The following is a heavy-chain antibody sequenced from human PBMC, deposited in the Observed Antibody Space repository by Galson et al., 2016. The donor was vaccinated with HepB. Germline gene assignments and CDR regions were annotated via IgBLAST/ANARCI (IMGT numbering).Heavy chain of an antibody. CDR3: IVGGSDWYPH. D-gene: IGHD6-19*01. J-gene: IGHJ5*02. Sequence: SLRLSCAASGFTLSSHLLHLVRQAPGKGLVWVSRINGDGSSTLYADSVKGRFTISRDNAKNTMYLQMNSLRLEDTAVYFCIVGGSDWYPHWGQGTLVTVSS. CDR2: INGDGSST. V-gene: IGHV3-74*01. CDR1: GFTLSSHL.